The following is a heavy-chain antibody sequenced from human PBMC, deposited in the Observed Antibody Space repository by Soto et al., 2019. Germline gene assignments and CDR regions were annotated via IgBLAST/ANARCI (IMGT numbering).Heavy chain of an antibody. CDR2: IYYSGST. Sequence: SETLSLTCTVSGGSISSYYWSWIRQPPGKGLEWIGYIYYSGSTNYNPSLKSRVTISVDTSKNQFSLKLSSVTAADTAVYYCARTVAGTFDYWGQGTLVTVSS. V-gene: IGHV4-59*01. D-gene: IGHD6-19*01. J-gene: IGHJ4*02. CDR3: ARTVAGTFDY. CDR1: GGSISSYY.